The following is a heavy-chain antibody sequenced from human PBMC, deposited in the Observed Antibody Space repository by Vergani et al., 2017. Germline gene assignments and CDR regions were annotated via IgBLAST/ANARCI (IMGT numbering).Heavy chain of an antibody. D-gene: IGHD6-13*01. J-gene: IGHJ3*02. Sequence: EVQLVESGGGLVQPGGSLRLSCAASGFTFSSYWMSWVRQAPGKGLEWVANIKQDGSEKYYVDSVKGRFTISRDNAKNSLYLQMNSLRAEDTAVYYCARDLLSSWLNDAFDIWGQGTMVTVSS. CDR2: IKQDGSEK. CDR1: GFTFSSYW. V-gene: IGHV3-7*01. CDR3: ARDLLSSWLNDAFDI.